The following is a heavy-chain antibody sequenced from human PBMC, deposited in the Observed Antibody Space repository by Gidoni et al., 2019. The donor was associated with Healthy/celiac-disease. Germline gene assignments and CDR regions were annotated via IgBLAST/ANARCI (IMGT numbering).Heavy chain of an antibody. CDR3: ARYYGLGNWFDP. J-gene: IGHJ5*02. Sequence: EVQLVESGGGLIQPGGSLRLSCAPSGFTVSSNYMSWGRQAQGKGLEWVSVIYSGGSTYYADSGKGRFTISRDNSKNTLYLQMNSLRAEDTAVYYCARYYGLGNWFDPWGQGTLVTVSS. CDR2: IYSGGST. CDR1: GFTVSSNY. V-gene: IGHV3-53*01. D-gene: IGHD3-10*01.